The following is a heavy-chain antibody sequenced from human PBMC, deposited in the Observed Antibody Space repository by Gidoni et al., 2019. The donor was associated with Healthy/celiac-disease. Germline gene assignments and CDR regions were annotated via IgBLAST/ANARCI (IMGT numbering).Heavy chain of an antibody. Sequence: EVQLVESGGGLVQPGRSLRLSCAASGFTFDDYAMHWVRQAPGKGLEWVSGISWNSGSIGYADSVKGRFTISRDNAKNSLYLQMNSLRAEDTALYYCAKDPWGELLESSPPDYWGQGTLVTVSS. CDR2: ISWNSGSI. D-gene: IGHD1-26*01. CDR1: GFTFDDYA. J-gene: IGHJ4*02. CDR3: AKDPWGELLESSPPDY. V-gene: IGHV3-9*01.